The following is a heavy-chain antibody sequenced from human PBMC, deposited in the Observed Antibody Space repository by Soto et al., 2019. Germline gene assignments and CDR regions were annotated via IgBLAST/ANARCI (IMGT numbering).Heavy chain of an antibody. CDR1: GYTFTSYG. Sequence: ASVKVSCKASGYTFTSYGISWVRQAPGQGLEWMGIINPSGGSTSYAQKFQGRVTMTTDTSTSTAYMELRSLRSDDTAVYYCARDYYGSGSYFVYWGQGTLVTVS. CDR2: INPSGGST. J-gene: IGHJ4*01. D-gene: IGHD3-10*01. V-gene: IGHV1-18*01. CDR3: ARDYYGSGSYFVY.